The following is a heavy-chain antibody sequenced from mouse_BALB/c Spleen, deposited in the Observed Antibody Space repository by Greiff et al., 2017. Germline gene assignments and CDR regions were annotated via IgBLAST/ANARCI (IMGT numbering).Heavy chain of an antibody. Sequence: EVQLQESGPSLVKPSQTLSLTCSVTGDSITSGYWNWIRKFPGNKLEYMGYISYSGSTYYNPSLKSRISITRDTSKNQYYLQLNSVTTEDTATYYCARREGYGNYGWFAYWGQGTLVTVSA. CDR3: ARREGYGNYGWFAY. CDR2: ISYSGST. D-gene: IGHD2-1*01. J-gene: IGHJ3*01. V-gene: IGHV3-8*02. CDR1: GDSITSGY.